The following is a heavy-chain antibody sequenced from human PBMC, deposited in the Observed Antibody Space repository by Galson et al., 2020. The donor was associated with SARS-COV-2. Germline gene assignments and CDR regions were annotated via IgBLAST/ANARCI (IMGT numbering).Heavy chain of an antibody. Sequence: SETLSLTCTVSGGSISRASYYWSWIRQPAGKGLEWIGHIYTSGNTNYNPSLKSRVTISVDTSKNEFSLKLSSVTAADTAVYYCARESRWDLYFDHWGQGTLVTVSS. J-gene: IGHJ4*02. D-gene: IGHD1-26*01. V-gene: IGHV4-61*09. CDR3: ARESRWDLYFDH. CDR2: IYTSGNT. CDR1: GGSISRASYY.